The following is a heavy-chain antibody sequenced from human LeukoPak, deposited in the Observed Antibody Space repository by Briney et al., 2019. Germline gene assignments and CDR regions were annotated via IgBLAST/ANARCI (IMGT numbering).Heavy chain of an antibody. CDR2: IIPVFGTA. CDR1: GGTFSSYA. D-gene: IGHD3-3*01. Sequence: ASVKLSCKASGGTFSSYAISWVRQAPGQGLEWMGGIIPVFGTANYAQKFQGRVTITADESTSTAYMELSSLRSEDTAVYYCAKIPRPYDFWSGYSYDYWGQGTLVTVSS. J-gene: IGHJ4*02. V-gene: IGHV1-69*13. CDR3: AKIPRPYDFWSGYSYDY.